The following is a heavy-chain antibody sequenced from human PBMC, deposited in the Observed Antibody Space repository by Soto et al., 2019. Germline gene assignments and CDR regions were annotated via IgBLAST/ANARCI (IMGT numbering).Heavy chain of an antibody. Sequence: ASGKVSCKASGYTFTSYGISWVRQAPGQGLEWMGWISAYNGNTNYAQKLQGRVTMTTDTSTSTAYMELRSLRSDDTAVYYCARVQRYYGSGSYYSDNCGQGTLVTVSA. J-gene: IGHJ4*02. CDR3: ARVQRYYGSGSYYSDN. D-gene: IGHD3-10*01. CDR1: GYTFTSYG. V-gene: IGHV1-18*04. CDR2: ISAYNGNT.